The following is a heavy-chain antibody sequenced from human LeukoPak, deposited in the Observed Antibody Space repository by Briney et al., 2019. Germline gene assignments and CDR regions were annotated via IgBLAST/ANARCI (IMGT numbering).Heavy chain of an antibody. V-gene: IGHV7-4-1*01. J-gene: IGHJ4*02. Sequence: GASVKVSCKASGYTFTSYAMNWVRQAPGQGLEWMGWINTDTGNPTYAQGFTGRFVFSLDTSVSTAYYCARGRGYCSSTSCYAGYYFDYWGQGTLVTVSS. CDR2: INTDTGNP. CDR3: GYYFDY. D-gene: IGHD2-2*01. CDR1: GYTFTSYA.